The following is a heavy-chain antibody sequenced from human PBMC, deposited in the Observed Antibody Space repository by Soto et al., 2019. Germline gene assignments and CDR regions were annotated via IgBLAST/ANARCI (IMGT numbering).Heavy chain of an antibody. Sequence: QVQLVQPGAEVKKPGSSVKVSCKASGGTFSSYAISWVRQAPGQGLEWMGGIIPIFGTANYAQKFQGRVTITADESTSTAYMELSSLRSEDTAVYYCARGYCSGGSCSSYYFDYWGQGTLVTVSS. J-gene: IGHJ4*02. CDR3: ARGYCSGGSCSSYYFDY. V-gene: IGHV1-69*01. CDR1: GGTFSSYA. CDR2: IIPIFGTA. D-gene: IGHD2-15*01.